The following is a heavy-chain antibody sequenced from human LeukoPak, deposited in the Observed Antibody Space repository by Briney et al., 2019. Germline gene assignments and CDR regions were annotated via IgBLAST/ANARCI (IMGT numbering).Heavy chain of an antibody. V-gene: IGHV3-21*01. J-gene: IGHJ4*02. D-gene: IGHD6-6*01. CDR3: ASFPSSIAARQIHY. Sequence: GGSLRLSCAASGFTFSSYSMNWVRQAPGKGLEWVSSISSSSSYIYYADSVKGRFTISRDNAKNSLYLQMNSLRAEDTAVYYCASFPSSIAARQIHYWGQGTLVTVSS. CDR2: ISSSSSYI. CDR1: GFTFSSYS.